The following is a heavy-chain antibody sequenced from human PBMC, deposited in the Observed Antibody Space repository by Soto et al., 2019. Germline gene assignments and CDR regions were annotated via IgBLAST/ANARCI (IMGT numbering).Heavy chain of an antibody. CDR1: VFTFMDYA. CDR2: ISGNGGDA. V-gene: IGHV3-23*01. Sequence: GSLRLSCKVPVFTFMDYAMSWVRQAPGKGLEWVSDISGNGGDARHADSVKGRFTISRDNSRDTLYLQLNSLRVDDTAVYYCGKERRGSGWSVCNFWGQGTLVTVSS. J-gene: IGHJ4*02. D-gene: IGHD6-19*01. CDR3: GKERRGSGWSVCNF.